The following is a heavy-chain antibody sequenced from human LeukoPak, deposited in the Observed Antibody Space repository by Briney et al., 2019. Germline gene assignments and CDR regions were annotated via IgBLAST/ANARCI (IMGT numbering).Heavy chain of an antibody. Sequence: SGGSLRLSCAASGFTFSSYGMHWVRQAPGKGLEWVAFIRYDGSNKYYADSVKGRFTISRDNAKNSLYLQMNSLRAEDTAVYYCASPSRSNVDPPEDIAVAGTDYYYGIDVWGQGTTVTVSS. CDR1: GFTFSSYG. CDR3: ASPSRSNVDPPEDIAVAGTDYYYGIDV. J-gene: IGHJ6*02. D-gene: IGHD6-19*01. V-gene: IGHV3-30*02. CDR2: IRYDGSNK.